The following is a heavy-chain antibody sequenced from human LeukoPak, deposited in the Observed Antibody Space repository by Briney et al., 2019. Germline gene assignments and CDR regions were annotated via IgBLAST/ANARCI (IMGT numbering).Heavy chain of an antibody. CDR1: GGSISSGGYY. Sequence: SETLSLTCTVSGGSISSGGYYWSWIRQHPRKGLEWIGYIYYSGSTYYNPSLKSRVTISVDTSKNQFSLKLSSVTAADTAVYYCASNGWRDYYDSSGYPDYWGQGTLVTVSS. CDR2: IYYSGST. V-gene: IGHV4-31*03. J-gene: IGHJ4*02. D-gene: IGHD3-22*01. CDR3: ASNGWRDYYDSSGYPDY.